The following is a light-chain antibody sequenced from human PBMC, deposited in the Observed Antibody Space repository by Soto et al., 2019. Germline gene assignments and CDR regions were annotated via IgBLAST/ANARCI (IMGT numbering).Light chain of an antibody. CDR1: NSNFVSNS. Sequence: QSVVTQSPSASGTPGQSVTISCSASNSNFVSNSVSWYQHVPGTAPKLLISRNHQRPSGVPDRFSGSKSGTSASLTISDLRSEDEADYYCSSYAGSNNFVFGTGTKLTVL. CDR2: RNH. J-gene: IGLJ1*01. CDR3: SSYAGSNNFV. V-gene: IGLV1-47*01.